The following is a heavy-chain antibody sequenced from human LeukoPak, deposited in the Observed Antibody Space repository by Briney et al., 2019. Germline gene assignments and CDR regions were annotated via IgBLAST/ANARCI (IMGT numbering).Heavy chain of an antibody. CDR2: ISSSGSYI. CDR1: GFTFSSYS. J-gene: IGHJ6*02. Sequence: PGGSLRLSCAASGFTFSSYSMNWVRQAPGKGLEWVSSISSSGSYIYYADSVKGRFTISRDNAKNSLYLQMNSLRAEDTAEYYCATRGPQYSGYSPYYYYGMDVWGQGTTVTVSS. V-gene: IGHV3-21*01. D-gene: IGHD5-12*01. CDR3: ATRGPQYSGYSPYYYYGMDV.